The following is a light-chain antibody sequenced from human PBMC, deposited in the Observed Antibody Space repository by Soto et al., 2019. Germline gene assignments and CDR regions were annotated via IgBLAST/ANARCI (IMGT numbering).Light chain of an antibody. CDR1: QSINNY. CDR3: QQSYTTTRT. CDR2: GAS. J-gene: IGKJ2*01. V-gene: IGKV1-39*01. Sequence: DIQMTQSPSPLSASVGDRVTITCRASQSINNYVTWYQQRPGKAPKLLIYGASNLQSGVPSRFSGSGSGTAFSLTISSLQPEDFATYYCQQSYTTTRTFGQGTKLEIK.